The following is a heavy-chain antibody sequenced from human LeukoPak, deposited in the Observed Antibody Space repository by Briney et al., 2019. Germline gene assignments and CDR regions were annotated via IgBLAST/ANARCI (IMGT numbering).Heavy chain of an antibody. Sequence: GGSLRLSCAASGXTFSSSWMYWVRQAPGKGLVWVSRINSDESITTYADSVKGRFTISRDNAKNTLYLQMNSLRAEDTAVYYCARGLVPGFLDYWGQGTPVTVSS. CDR2: INSDESIT. V-gene: IGHV3-74*01. CDR1: GXTFSSSW. D-gene: IGHD4-11*01. CDR3: ARGLVPGFLDY. J-gene: IGHJ4*02.